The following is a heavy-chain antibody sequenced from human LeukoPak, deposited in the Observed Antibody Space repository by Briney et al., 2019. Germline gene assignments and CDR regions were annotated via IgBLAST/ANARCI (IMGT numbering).Heavy chain of an antibody. J-gene: IGHJ4*02. CDR3: ARHLDYGGNSGFDY. CDR1: GGTFSIYA. Sequence: GASVTVSYKASGGTFSIYAISWVRQAPGQGLEWMGGIIPIFGTANYAQKFQGRVTITTDESTSTAYMELSSLRSEDTAVYYCARHLDYGGNSGFDYWGQGTLVTVSS. V-gene: IGHV1-69*05. CDR2: IIPIFGTA. D-gene: IGHD4-23*01.